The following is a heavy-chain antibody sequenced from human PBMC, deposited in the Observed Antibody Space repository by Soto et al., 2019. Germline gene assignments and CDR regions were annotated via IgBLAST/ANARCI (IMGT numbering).Heavy chain of an antibody. CDR2: ISYDGSNK. D-gene: IGHD2-2*01. CDR1: GFTFSSYG. J-gene: IGHJ6*02. V-gene: IGHV3-30*18. Sequence: QVQLVESGGGVVQPGRSLRLSCAASGFTFSSYGMHWVRQAPGKGLEWVAVISYDGSNKYYADSVKGRFTISRDNSKNTLYLQMNSLRAEDTAVYYCAKEVVPAAPYYYYGMDVWGQGTTVTVSS. CDR3: AKEVVPAAPYYYYGMDV.